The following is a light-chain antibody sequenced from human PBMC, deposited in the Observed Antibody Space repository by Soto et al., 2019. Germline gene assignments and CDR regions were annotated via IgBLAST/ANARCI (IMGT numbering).Light chain of an antibody. V-gene: IGKV1-5*03. Sequence: DIQMTQSPSTLSASVGDRVTITCRASQSISSWLAWYQQKPGKAPKLLIYKASSLESGVTSRFSGSGSGTEFTLTISSLQPYDFATYYCQQYNIYPWTFGQGTKVEIK. CDR2: KAS. CDR3: QQYNIYPWT. CDR1: QSISSW. J-gene: IGKJ1*01.